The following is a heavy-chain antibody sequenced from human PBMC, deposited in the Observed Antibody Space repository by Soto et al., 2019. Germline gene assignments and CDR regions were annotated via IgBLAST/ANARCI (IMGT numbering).Heavy chain of an antibody. Sequence: QVQLVQSGAEVKKPESSVKVSCKTSGGTFVRHVISWVRQAPCQGPEWMGKINPLSGIPNYAQKFQDRVTFSADTESSTAYMELSSLRSDDTAVYYCATPACAATWCSPSHNLDHWGQGTLVTVSS. CDR1: GGTFVRHV. J-gene: IGHJ4*02. D-gene: IGHD2-2*01. CDR2: INPLSGIP. CDR3: ATPACAATWCSPSHNLDH. V-gene: IGHV1-69*09.